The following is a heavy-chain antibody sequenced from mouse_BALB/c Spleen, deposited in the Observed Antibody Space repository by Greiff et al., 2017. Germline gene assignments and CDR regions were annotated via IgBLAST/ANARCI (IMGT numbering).Heavy chain of an antibody. CDR3: GGTDGNYTYYAMDY. CDR2: ISSGSSTI. Sequence: EVQLVESGGGLVQPGGSRKLSCAASGFTFSSFGMHWVRQAPEKGLEWVAYISSGSSTIYYADTVKGRFTITRDNTKNTMFLQVTSLRSEDTAMYYCGGTDGNYTYYAMDYWGQGTSVTVSS. CDR1: GFTFSSFG. J-gene: IGHJ4*01. D-gene: IGHD2-1*01. V-gene: IGHV5-17*02.